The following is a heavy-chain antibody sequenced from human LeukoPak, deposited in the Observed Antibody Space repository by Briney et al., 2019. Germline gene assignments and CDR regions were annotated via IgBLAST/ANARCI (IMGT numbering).Heavy chain of an antibody. J-gene: IGHJ4*02. CDR2: IRYDGSNR. V-gene: IGHV3-30*02. Sequence: GGSLRLSCAASGFTFSSYGMHWVRQAPGKGLEWVAFIRYDGSNRYYADSVKGRFTISRDNSKNTLYLQMNSLRAEDTAVYYCAKDARVYCSSTSCHRFDYWGQGTLVTVSS. D-gene: IGHD2-2*01. CDR1: GFTFSSYG. CDR3: AKDARVYCSSTSCHRFDY.